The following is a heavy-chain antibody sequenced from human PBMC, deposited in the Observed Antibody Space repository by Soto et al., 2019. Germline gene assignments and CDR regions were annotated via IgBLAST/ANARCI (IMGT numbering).Heavy chain of an antibody. CDR1: GGSISSYY. CDR3: AKDRGMATSSSWFFDL. D-gene: IGHD5-12*01. V-gene: IGHV4-59*01. J-gene: IGHJ2*01. Sequence: QVQLQESGPGLVKPSETLSLTCTVSGGSISSYYWSWVRQAPGKGLEWIGYIYYSGSTDYNPSLTIRVTISVDTSKNQFSLKLSSVTAADTAIYYCAKDRGMATSSSWFFDLWGRGTLVTVSS. CDR2: IYYSGST.